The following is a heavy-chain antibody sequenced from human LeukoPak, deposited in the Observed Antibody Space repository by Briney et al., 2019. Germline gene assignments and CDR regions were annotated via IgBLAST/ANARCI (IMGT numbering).Heavy chain of an antibody. CDR2: IKSETDGGTT. D-gene: IGHD3-22*01. CDR3: TTSNYYYDSNAWY. J-gene: IGHJ4*02. Sequence: GGSLRLSFAASGFTFSSYSMNWVRQAPGKGLEWVGRIKSETDGGTTDYAAPVEDRFTISRDDSRNTLYLQMDSLKTEDTAVYYCTTSNYYYDSNAWYWGQGTLVTVSS. V-gene: IGHV3-15*07. CDR1: GFTFSSYS.